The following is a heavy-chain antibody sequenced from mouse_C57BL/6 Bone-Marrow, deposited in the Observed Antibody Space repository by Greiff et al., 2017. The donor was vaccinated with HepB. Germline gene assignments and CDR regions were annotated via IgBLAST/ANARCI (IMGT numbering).Heavy chain of an antibody. D-gene: IGHD1-1*01. CDR3: ARMGDYYGSSPAWFAY. J-gene: IGHJ3*01. V-gene: IGHV8-8*01. Sequence: QVTLKESGPGILQPSQTLSLTCSFSGFSLSTFGMGVGWIRQPSGKGLEWLAHIWWDDDKYYNPALKSRLTISKDTSKNQVFLKIANVDTADTATYYCARMGDYYGSSPAWFAYWGQGTLVTVSA. CDR2: IWWDDDK. CDR1: GFSLSTFGMG.